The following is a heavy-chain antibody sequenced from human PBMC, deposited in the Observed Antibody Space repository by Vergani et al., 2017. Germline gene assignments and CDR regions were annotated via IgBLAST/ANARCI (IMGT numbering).Heavy chain of an antibody. J-gene: IGHJ1*01. V-gene: IGHV3-30*03. CDR3: ATKSCGTPGCQIGYFRE. Sequence: QVHLLESGGGVVQPGRSLRLSCVVSGFTSSYYGMHWVRQAPGKGLEWVAVISYDGTQKYYADSVKGRFTISRDNSKSTLYLQMNSLRTEDTAIYYCATKSCGTPGCQIGYFREWGQGTLVTVSS. CDR1: GFTSSYYG. CDR2: ISYDGTQK. D-gene: IGHD1-1*01.